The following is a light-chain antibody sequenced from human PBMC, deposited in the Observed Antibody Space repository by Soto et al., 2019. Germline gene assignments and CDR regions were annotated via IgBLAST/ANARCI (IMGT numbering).Light chain of an antibody. Sequence: IQLTQSPSFLSASVGDRVTITCRARQGISSYLAWYQQKPGKAPKLLIYVASTLQSGVPSRFSGSGSGTEFTLTISSLQPEDFATYYCQQLNSYPQITFGQGTRLEIK. J-gene: IGKJ5*01. CDR3: QQLNSYPQIT. CDR1: QGISSY. V-gene: IGKV1-9*01. CDR2: VAS.